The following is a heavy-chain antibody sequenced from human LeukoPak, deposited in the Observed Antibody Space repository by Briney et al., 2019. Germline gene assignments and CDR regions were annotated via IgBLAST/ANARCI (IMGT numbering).Heavy chain of an antibody. D-gene: IGHD2-21*01. Sequence: ASVKVSCKAPGYTFTSYDINWVRQATGQGLEWMGWMNPNSGNTGYAQKFQGRVTMTRNTSISTAYMELSSLRSEDTAVYYCARSTIHPGYSFDYWGQGTLVTVSS. CDR3: ARSTIHPGYSFDY. V-gene: IGHV1-8*01. CDR1: GYTFTSYD. J-gene: IGHJ4*02. CDR2: MNPNSGNT.